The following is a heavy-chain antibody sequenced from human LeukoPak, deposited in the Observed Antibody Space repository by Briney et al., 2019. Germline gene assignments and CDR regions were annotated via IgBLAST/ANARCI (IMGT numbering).Heavy chain of an antibody. Sequence: GGSLRLSCAASGFTFSNSAMSWVRQAPGKGLEWVSTISGRGGSTHYADSVKGRFTISRDNSKNTLFLQMNSLRAEDTAVYYCATRGSSSWTFDSWGQGTLVTVSS. D-gene: IGHD2-2*01. CDR3: ATRGSSSWTFDS. V-gene: IGHV3-23*01. J-gene: IGHJ4*02. CDR1: GFTFSNSA. CDR2: ISGRGGST.